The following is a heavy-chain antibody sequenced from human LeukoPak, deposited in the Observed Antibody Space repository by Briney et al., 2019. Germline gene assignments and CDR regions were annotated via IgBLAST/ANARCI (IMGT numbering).Heavy chain of an antibody. J-gene: IGHJ6*03. Sequence: GGSLRLSCAASGFTFSTYSMNWVRQAPGKGLEWVSSISSSSNYIYYADSVKGRFTISRDNAKNSLYLQMNSLRAEDTAVYYCASPDPTLVGRNYYYYFMDVWGKGTTVTVSS. D-gene: IGHD1-14*01. CDR1: GFTFSTYS. CDR2: ISSSSNYI. CDR3: ASPDPTLVGRNYYYYFMDV. V-gene: IGHV3-21*01.